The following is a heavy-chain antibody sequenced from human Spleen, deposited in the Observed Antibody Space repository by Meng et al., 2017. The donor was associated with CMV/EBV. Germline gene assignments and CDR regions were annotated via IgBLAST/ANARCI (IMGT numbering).Heavy chain of an antibody. D-gene: IGHD5-18*01. V-gene: IGHV3-23*01. CDR1: GFTFGSYA. CDR3: AKDLDTDMVGNLKH. Sequence: GESLKISCAASGFTFGSYAMSWVRQAPRKGLEWVSSISGSGGYTYYADSVKGRFTISRDNSRNTLELEMNSLRPDETAIYYCAKDLDTDMVGNLKHWGQGILVTVSS. CDR2: ISGSGGYT. J-gene: IGHJ1*01.